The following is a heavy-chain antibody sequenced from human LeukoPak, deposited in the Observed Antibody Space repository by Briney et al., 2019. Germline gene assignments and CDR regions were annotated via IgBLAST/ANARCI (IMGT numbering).Heavy chain of an antibody. V-gene: IGHV4-61*02. CDR3: AGYYGSGSLFYFDY. J-gene: IGHJ4*02. CDR2: IYTSGST. Sequence: SETLSLTCTVSGGSISSGSYYWSWIRQPAGKGLEWIGRIYTSGSTNYNPSLKSRVTISVDTSKNQFSLKLSSVTAADTAVYYCAGYYGSGSLFYFDYWGQGTLATVSS. CDR1: GGSISSGSYY. D-gene: IGHD3-10*01.